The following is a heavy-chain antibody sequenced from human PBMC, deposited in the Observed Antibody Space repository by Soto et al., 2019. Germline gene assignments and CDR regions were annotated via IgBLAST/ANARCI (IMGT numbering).Heavy chain of an antibody. V-gene: IGHV1-3*01. D-gene: IGHD3-22*01. J-gene: IGHJ4*02. CDR2: INAGNGNT. Sequence: GASVKVSCKASGYTFTNYAVHWVRQAPGQRLEWMGWINAGNGNTRFSQNLQGRVTMTRDTSTSTVYMELSSLRSEDTAVYYCARDPHYYDRNHAGYWGQGTLVTVSS. CDR3: ARDPHYYDRNHAGY. CDR1: GYTFTNYA.